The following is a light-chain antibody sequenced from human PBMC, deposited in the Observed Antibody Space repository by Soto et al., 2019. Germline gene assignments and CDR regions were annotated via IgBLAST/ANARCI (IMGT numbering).Light chain of an antibody. CDR2: DAS. J-gene: IGKJ1*01. CDR1: QSVSIY. V-gene: IGKV3-11*01. Sequence: EIVLTQSPATLSLSPGERATLSCRASQSVSIYLAWYQQKPGQAPRLLIFDASNRATGIPARFSGSGSGTDFTLTISRLEPEDFAVYYCQQYGSSIQTFGQGTKVDIK. CDR3: QQYGSSIQT.